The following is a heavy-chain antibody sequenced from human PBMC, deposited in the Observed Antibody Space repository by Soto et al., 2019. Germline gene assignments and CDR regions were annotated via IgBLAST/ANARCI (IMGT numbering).Heavy chain of an antibody. J-gene: IGHJ6*03. CDR3: ARVSHNTIFGVVTYYYMDV. CDR1: GYTFTSYD. V-gene: IGHV1-8*01. Sequence: QVQLVQSGAEVKKPGASVKVSCKASGYTFTSYDINWVRQATGQGLEWMGWMNPNSGNTGYAQKFQGRVTMTRNTSISTAYMELSSLRSEDTAVYYCARVSHNTIFGVVTYYYMDVWGKGTTVTVSS. CDR2: MNPNSGNT. D-gene: IGHD3-3*01.